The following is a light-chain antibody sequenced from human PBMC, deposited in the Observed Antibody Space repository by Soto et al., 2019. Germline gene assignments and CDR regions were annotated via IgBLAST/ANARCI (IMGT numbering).Light chain of an antibody. CDR1: QSISSY. Sequence: DIQMTQSHFSLSTSVGDRVSLTCLARQSISSYSNWYQQKPGKAPKLLVSAASILESGVPSRFSGSGSGTDFTLTISALQPEDFATYYCQQSYSHPRTFGQGTKVDIK. V-gene: IGKV1-39*01. J-gene: IGKJ1*01. CDR3: QQSYSHPRT. CDR2: AAS.